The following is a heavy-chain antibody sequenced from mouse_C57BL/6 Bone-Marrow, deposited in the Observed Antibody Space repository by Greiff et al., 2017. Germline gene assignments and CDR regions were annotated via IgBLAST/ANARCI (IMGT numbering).Heavy chain of an antibody. J-gene: IGHJ3*01. V-gene: IGHV1-81*01. CDR1: GYTFTSYG. Sequence: VMLVESGAELARPGASVKLSCKASGYTFTSYGISWVKQRTGQGLEWIGEIYPRSGNTYYNEKFKGKATLTADKSSSTAYMELRSLTSEDSAVYFCARMDYTWCAYWGQGTLVTVSA. CDR2: IYPRSGNT. D-gene: IGHD2-12*01. CDR3: ARMDYTWCAY.